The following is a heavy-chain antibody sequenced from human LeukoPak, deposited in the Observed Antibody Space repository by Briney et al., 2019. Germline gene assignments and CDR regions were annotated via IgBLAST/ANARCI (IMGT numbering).Heavy chain of an antibody. J-gene: IGHJ4*02. CDR1: GFTFSSYS. CDR3: ASGTTYYYGSGSQQLDY. CDR2: ISSSGDYI. V-gene: IGHV3-21*01. Sequence: GGSLRLSCAASGFTFSSYSMNWVRQAPGKGLEWVSSISSSGDYIYYADSVKGRFTISRDNAKNSLYLQMNSLRAEDTAVYYCASGTTYYYGSGSQQLDYWGQGTLVTVSS. D-gene: IGHD3-10*01.